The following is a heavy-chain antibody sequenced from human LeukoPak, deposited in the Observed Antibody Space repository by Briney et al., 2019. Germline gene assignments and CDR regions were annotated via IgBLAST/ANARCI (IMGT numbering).Heavy chain of an antibody. CDR1: GYTFTSYD. Sequence: ASVKVSCKASGYTFTSYDINWVRQATGQGLEWMGWMNPNSGNTGYPQKFQGRFTMTRNTSISTTYMELSSLRSEDTAVYYCARAHYGQFDYWGQGTLVTVSS. D-gene: IGHD3-10*01. CDR2: MNPNSGNT. V-gene: IGHV1-8*01. J-gene: IGHJ4*02. CDR3: ARAHYGQFDY.